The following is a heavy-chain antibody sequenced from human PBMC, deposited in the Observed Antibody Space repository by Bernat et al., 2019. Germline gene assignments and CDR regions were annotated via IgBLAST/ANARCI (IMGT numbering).Heavy chain of an antibody. CDR3: ARDTLI. J-gene: IGHJ3*02. V-gene: IGHV3-7*01. Sequence: EVQLVESGGGLVQPGGSLRLSCVASGFTLSTHWMRWVRQAPGKGLEWVANIKDDGSGESYVDSVKGRFTISRDNAKNSLYLQMNSLRAEDTAVYYCARDTLIWGQGKMVTVSS. CDR2: IKDDGSGE. CDR1: GFTLSTHW.